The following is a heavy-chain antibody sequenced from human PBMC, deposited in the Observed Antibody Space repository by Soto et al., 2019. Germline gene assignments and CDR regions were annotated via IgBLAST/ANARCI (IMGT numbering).Heavy chain of an antibody. Sequence: PGGSLRLSCAASGFNFSDYVVHWVRQAPGRGLEWMAFISFDGSNEYYADFVKGRFTISRDNSKNMVYLQVNSLRADDTAVYFCAREGYYDSRGYPYGIDVWDQGTTVTVSS. CDR2: ISFDGSNE. D-gene: IGHD3-22*01. CDR1: GFNFSDYV. J-gene: IGHJ6*02. CDR3: AREGYYDSRGYPYGIDV. V-gene: IGHV3-30-3*01.